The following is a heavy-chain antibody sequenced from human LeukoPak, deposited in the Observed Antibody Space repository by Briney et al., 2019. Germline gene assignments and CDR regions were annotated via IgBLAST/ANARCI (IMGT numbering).Heavy chain of an antibody. CDR3: ATDYDTGGYYSFFDY. CDR2: ISGSGDNT. CDR1: GFTFSSYG. D-gene: IGHD3-22*01. V-gene: IGHV3-23*01. Sequence: GGSLRLSCAASGFTFSSYGMHWVRQAPGKGLEWVSVISGSGDNTHYADSVKGRFTISRDNSKNTLYLQMNSPRAEDTALYYRATDYDTGGYYSFFDYWGQGTLVTVSS. J-gene: IGHJ4*02.